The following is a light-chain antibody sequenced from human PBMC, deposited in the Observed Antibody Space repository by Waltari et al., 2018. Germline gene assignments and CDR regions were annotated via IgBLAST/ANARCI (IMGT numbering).Light chain of an antibody. CDR3: CSYVDTYTYV. CDR2: DVS. CDR1: SRDVGGSHF. V-gene: IGLV2-11*01. Sequence: QSALTQPRSVSGPPGQSVTISCTGTSRDVGGSHFVSWFQQLPGSAPKLLIYDVSEPPPGVPDRFSGSKAAHTASLTISAIQAEDEADYYCCSYVDTYTYVFGPGTRVIVL. J-gene: IGLJ1*01.